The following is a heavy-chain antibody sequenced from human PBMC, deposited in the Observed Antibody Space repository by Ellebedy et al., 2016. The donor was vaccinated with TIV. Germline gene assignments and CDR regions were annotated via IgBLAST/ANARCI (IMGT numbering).Heavy chain of an antibody. Sequence: PGGSLRLSCAASGFTFSSYSMNWVRQAPGKGLGWVSSISISSSYIYYADSVKGRFTISRDNVKNLLYLQMNSLRVDDSALYYCAKDSEWIGVDVWGQGTTVTVSS. CDR3: AKDSEWIGVDV. CDR1: GFTFSSYS. D-gene: IGHD3-3*01. CDR2: ISISSSYI. V-gene: IGHV3-21*04. J-gene: IGHJ6*02.